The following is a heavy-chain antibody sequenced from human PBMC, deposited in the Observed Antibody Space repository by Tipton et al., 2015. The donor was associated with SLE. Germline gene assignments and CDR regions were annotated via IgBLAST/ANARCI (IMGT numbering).Heavy chain of an antibody. CDR3: ARSSSVRTLLWPTFAY. D-gene: IGHD2/OR15-2a*01. CDR2: FYHRGTT. CDR1: GGSISSYY. V-gene: IGHV4-59*08. J-gene: IGHJ4*02. Sequence: LRLSCTVSGGSISSYYWSWVRQSPGKGLEWIGNFYHRGTTYYNPSLKSRVTISADTSKSHLSLKLTSVTAADTAVYFCARSSSVRTLLWPTFAYWGQGTLVTVSS.